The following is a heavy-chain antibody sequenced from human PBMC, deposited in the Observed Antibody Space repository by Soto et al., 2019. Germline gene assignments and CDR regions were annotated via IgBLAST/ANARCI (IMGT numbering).Heavy chain of an antibody. CDR3: ARSGDFWSGPLRLYYFDY. D-gene: IGHD3-3*01. Sequence: SETLSLTCAVYGGSFSGYYWSWIRQPPGKGLEWIGEINHSGSTNYNPSLKSRVTISVDTSKNQFSLKLSSVTAADTAVYYCARSGDFWSGPLRLYYFDYWGQGTLVTVSS. CDR2: INHSGST. CDR1: GGSFSGYY. J-gene: IGHJ4*02. V-gene: IGHV4-34*01.